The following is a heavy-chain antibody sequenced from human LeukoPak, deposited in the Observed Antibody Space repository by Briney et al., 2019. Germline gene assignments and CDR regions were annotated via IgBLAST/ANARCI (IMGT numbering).Heavy chain of an antibody. V-gene: IGHV3-30*18. CDR2: ISYDGSNK. J-gene: IGHJ4*02. CDR1: GFTFSSYG. D-gene: IGHD3-16*02. Sequence: GGSLRLSCAASGFTFSSYGMHWVRQAPGKGLEWVAVISYDGSNKYYADSVKGRFTISRDNSKNTLYLQMNSLRAEDTAVYYCAKMSVWGSYRLLPIYWGQGTLVTVSS. CDR3: AKMSVWGSYRLLPIY.